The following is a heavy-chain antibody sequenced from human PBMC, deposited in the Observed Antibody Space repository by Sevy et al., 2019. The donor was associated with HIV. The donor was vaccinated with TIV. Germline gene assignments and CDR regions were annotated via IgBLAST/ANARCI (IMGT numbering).Heavy chain of an antibody. D-gene: IGHD6-19*01. J-gene: IGHJ4*02. Sequence: GGSLRLSCAASGFTFSSYGMHWVRQAPGKGLEWVAIIWYDGSNKYYVDSVKGRFTISRDNSKNTLYLQMNSLRAEDTAVYYCARERLAVAGIGYYFDYRGQGTLVTVSS. V-gene: IGHV3-33*01. CDR1: GFTFSSYG. CDR2: IWYDGSNK. CDR3: ARERLAVAGIGYYFDY.